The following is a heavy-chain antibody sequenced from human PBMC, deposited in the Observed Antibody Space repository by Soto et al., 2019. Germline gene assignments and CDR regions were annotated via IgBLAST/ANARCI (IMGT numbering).Heavy chain of an antibody. D-gene: IGHD1-20*01. CDR2: IYYTGST. J-gene: IGHJ6*02. Sequence: SETLSLTCSVSGGSVSSGNYYWSWIRQPPGKGLEWIGYIYYTGSTNYNPSLKSRVTISVDTSKNQFSLTLSSVTAADTAVYYCARYKSNYYYGMDVWGQGTTVTVSS. V-gene: IGHV4-61*01. CDR3: ARYKSNYYYGMDV. CDR1: GGSVSSGNYY.